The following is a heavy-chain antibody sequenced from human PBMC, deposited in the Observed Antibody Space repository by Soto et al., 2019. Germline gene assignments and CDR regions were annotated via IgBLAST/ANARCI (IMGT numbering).Heavy chain of an antibody. Sequence: ASVKVSCKTSGYTFTDYYMHWVRQAPGQGFEWVGGINPKSGGPKYVPKFQGRVTVTRDTSTSTAYMELNRLTSDDTAVYYCAREGDYYDSSGYFDYWGQGTLVTV. J-gene: IGHJ4*02. D-gene: IGHD3-22*01. CDR2: INPKSGGP. CDR3: AREGDYYDSSGYFDY. CDR1: GYTFTDYY. V-gene: IGHV1-2*02.